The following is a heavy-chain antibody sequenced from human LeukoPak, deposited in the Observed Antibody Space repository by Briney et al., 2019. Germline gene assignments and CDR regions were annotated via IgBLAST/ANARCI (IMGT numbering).Heavy chain of an antibody. CDR2: IHHSAGT. J-gene: IGHJ4*02. D-gene: IGHD2-2*01. Sequence: SETLSLTCTLSGDSVTSHNWWSWVRQPPGKGLEWIGEIHHSAGTNYNPSLRSRVTMSIDKSKDQFSLNLNSVTAADTALYFCAKDLGSNPGYWGQGTLVIVSS. V-gene: IGHV4-4*02. CDR1: GDSVTSHNW. CDR3: AKDLGSNPGY.